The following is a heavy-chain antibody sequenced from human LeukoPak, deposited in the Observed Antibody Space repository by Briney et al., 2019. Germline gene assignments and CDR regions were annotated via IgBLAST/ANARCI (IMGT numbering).Heavy chain of an antibody. CDR2: IYHSGST. D-gene: IGHD6-13*01. CDR3: ARPAYSSSWYGGKSERAFDI. V-gene: IGHV4-4*02. J-gene: IGHJ3*02. Sequence: PSETLSLTCAVSGGSISSSNWWSWARQPPGKGLEWIGEIYHSGSTNYNPSLKSRVTISVDKSKNQFSLKLSSVTAADTAVYYCARPAYSSSWYGGKSERAFDIWGQGTMVTVSS. CDR1: GGSISSSNW.